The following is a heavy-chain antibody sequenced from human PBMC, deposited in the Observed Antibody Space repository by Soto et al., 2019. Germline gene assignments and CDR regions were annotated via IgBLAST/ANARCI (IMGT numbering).Heavy chain of an antibody. V-gene: IGHV4-34*01. D-gene: IGHD6-6*01. Sequence: SETLSLTCAVYGGSFSGYYWSWIRQPPGKGLEWIGEINHSGSTNYNPSLKSRVTISVDTSKNQFSLKLSSVTAADTAVYYCARNRGIYSSSSARTQRRNYYYGMDVWGQGTTVTV. CDR2: INHSGST. CDR1: GGSFSGYY. J-gene: IGHJ6*02. CDR3: ARNRGIYSSSSARTQRRNYYYGMDV.